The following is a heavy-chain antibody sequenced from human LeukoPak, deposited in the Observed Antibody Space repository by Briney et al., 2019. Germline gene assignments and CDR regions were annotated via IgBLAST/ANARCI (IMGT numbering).Heavy chain of an antibody. CDR2: MNPNSGST. CDR1: GYTFTSYD. V-gene: IGHV1-8*03. D-gene: IGHD4-23*01. Sequence: ASVKVSCKASGYTFTSYDINWVRQATGQGLEWMGWMNPNSGSTGYAQKFQGRVTITRNTSISTAYMELSSLRSEDTAVYYCARGRAHDYGGVFYYYYMDVWGKGTTVTVSS. J-gene: IGHJ6*03. CDR3: ARGRAHDYGGVFYYYYMDV.